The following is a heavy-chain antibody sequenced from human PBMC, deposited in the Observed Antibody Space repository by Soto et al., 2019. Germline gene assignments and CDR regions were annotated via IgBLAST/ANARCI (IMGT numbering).Heavy chain of an antibody. CDR2: ISAYNGNT. CDR1: GYTFTSYG. Sequence: ASVQVSCKASGYTFTSYGISWVRQAPGQGLEWMGWISAYNGNTNYAQKLQGRVTMTTDTSTSTAYMELRSLRSDDTAVYYCARVQYYYDSSGYYNRAPDYWGQGTLVTVSS. CDR3: ARVQYYYDSSGYYNRAPDY. V-gene: IGHV1-18*01. J-gene: IGHJ4*02. D-gene: IGHD3-22*01.